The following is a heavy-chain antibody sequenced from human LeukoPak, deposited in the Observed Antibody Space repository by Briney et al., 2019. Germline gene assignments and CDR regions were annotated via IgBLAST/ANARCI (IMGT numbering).Heavy chain of an antibody. CDR1: GGSFSSYG. CDR3: AREGPVGTDGF. D-gene: IGHD5-24*01. Sequence: ASVKVPCKASGGSFSSYGIRWVRQAPGQGLEWMGERIPILGTTNLAQKFQGRLTITADESTSTAYMELNGLRVDDTAVYYCAREGPVGTDGFWGQGTLVTVSS. V-gene: IGHV1-69*13. J-gene: IGHJ1*01. CDR2: RIPILGTT.